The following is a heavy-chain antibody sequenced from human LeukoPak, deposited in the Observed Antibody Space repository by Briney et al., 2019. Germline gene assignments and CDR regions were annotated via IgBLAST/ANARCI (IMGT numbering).Heavy chain of an antibody. V-gene: IGHV3-23*01. CDR3: AKDLYDLTGYSSGHDYFDY. CDR2: FCGSGGST. CDR1: GFNFSSYA. J-gene: IGHJ4*02. Sequence: GGSLKLSFSASGFNFSSYALSLGRQGPGKGAGLVPAFCGSGGSTYYADSVKGRFTISRDNSKNTLYLQMNSLRAEDTAVYYCAKDLYDLTGYSSGHDYFDYWGQGTLVTVSS. D-gene: IGHD6-19*01.